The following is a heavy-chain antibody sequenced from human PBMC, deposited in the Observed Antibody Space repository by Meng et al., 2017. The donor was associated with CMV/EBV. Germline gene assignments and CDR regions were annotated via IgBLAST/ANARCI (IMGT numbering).Heavy chain of an antibody. J-gene: IGHJ4*02. CDR3: ARVGTRFLEWLL. CDR2: ISSSSSYI. V-gene: IGHV3-21*01. Sequence: GESLKISCAASGFTFSSYSMNWVRQAPGKGLEWVSSISSSSSYIYYADSVKGRFTISRDNAKNSLYLQMNSLRAEDTAMYYCARVGTRFLEWLLWGQGTLVTVSS. D-gene: IGHD3-3*01. CDR1: GFTFSSYS.